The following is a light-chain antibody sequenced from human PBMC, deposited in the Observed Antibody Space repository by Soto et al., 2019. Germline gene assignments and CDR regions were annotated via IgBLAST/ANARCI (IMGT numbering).Light chain of an antibody. CDR2: KTS. CDR1: QRVSGW. Sequence: DIQMTQSPSTLSASVGDRVTITCRASQRVSGWLAWYQQKPGKAPKLLIHKTSSLESDVPSRFSGSGSGTEFTLTISSLQPDDIATDYCQQYNNLYTFGQGTKLEIK. CDR3: QQYNNLYT. V-gene: IGKV1-5*03. J-gene: IGKJ2*01.